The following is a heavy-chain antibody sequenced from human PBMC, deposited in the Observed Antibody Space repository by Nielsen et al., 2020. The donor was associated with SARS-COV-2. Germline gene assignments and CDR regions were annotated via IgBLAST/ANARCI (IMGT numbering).Heavy chain of an antibody. Sequence: ASVKVSCKASGYIFISYGISWVRQAPGQGLEWMGWISGYNGKVNYAQKFEGRVTVTTDRSTSTAYLELRNLRDDDTAVYFCANAGGGLGATGASDWGQGSLVTVSS. D-gene: IGHD1-26*01. CDR2: ISGYNGKV. CDR3: ANAGGGLGATGASD. CDR1: GYIFISYG. J-gene: IGHJ4*02. V-gene: IGHV1-18*04.